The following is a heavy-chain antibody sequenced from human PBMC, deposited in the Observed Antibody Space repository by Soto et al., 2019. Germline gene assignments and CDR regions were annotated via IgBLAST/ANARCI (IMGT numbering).Heavy chain of an antibody. CDR1: GYTFTSYG. CDR3: ARDAPTSYYDFWTDYWFDP. Sequence: GASVKVSCKASGYTFTSYGISWLRQAPGQRLEWIVWISAYNGNTNYAQKLQGRVTMTTDTSTSTAYMELRSLRSDDTAVYYCARDAPTSYYDFWTDYWFDPWGQGTLVTVSS. D-gene: IGHD3-3*01. CDR2: ISAYNGNT. J-gene: IGHJ5*02. V-gene: IGHV1-18*01.